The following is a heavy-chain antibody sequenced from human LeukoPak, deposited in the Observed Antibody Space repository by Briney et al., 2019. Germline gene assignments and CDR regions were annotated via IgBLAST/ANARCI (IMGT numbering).Heavy chain of an antibody. D-gene: IGHD4-17*01. CDR3: ARDLPPGDYGDYHGY. Sequence: GGSLRLSCAASGFTFSSYGMHWVRQAPGKGLEWVSSITGSSNHIYYADSLKGRFTISRDNAKNSLYLQMNSLRAEDTAVYYCARDLPPGDYGDYHGYWGQGTLVTVSS. CDR1: GFTFSSYG. V-gene: IGHV3-21*06. CDR2: ITGSSNHI. J-gene: IGHJ4*02.